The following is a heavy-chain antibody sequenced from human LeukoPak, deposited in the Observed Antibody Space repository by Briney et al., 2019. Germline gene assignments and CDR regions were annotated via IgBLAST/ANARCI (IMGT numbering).Heavy chain of an antibody. CDR3: ARRFRGVVAHKTYYFDY. J-gene: IGHJ4*02. V-gene: IGHV4-39*01. Sequence: SETLSLTCTVSGGSISSSSYYWGWIRQPPGKGVEWIGSIYYSGSTYYNPSLKSRVTISVDTSKNQFSLKLSSVTAADTAVYYCARRFRGVVAHKTYYFDYWGQGTLVTVSS. CDR2: IYYSGST. CDR1: GGSISSSSYY. D-gene: IGHD2-15*01.